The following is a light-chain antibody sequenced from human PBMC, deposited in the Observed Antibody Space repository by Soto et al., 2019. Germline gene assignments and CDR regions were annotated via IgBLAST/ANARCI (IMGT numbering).Light chain of an antibody. V-gene: IGKV1-5*03. J-gene: IGKJ2*01. CDR3: QQYNTYST. CDR2: KAS. Sequence: DIPMTQSPSTLSASVGDRVTITCRASQSINTWLAWYQQKPGKAPKVLIYKASTLETGVPSRFSGSGSGTEFTLTINSLQPDDFATYYCQQYNTYSTFGQGTKLEIK. CDR1: QSINTW.